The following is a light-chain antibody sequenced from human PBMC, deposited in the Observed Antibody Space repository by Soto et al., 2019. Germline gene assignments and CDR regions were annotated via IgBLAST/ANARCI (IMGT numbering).Light chain of an antibody. CDR2: GNI. CDR3: AAWDNSLNGYV. CDR1: TSNIGSNT. Sequence: QSVLTQPASVSGTPGQRVTISCSGSTSNIGSNTVNWYQHLPGTAPKLLIYGNIQRPSGVPDRFSGSKSGTSASLAISGLQSEHEADYYCAAWDNSLNGYVFGTGTKVTVL. V-gene: IGLV1-44*01. J-gene: IGLJ1*01.